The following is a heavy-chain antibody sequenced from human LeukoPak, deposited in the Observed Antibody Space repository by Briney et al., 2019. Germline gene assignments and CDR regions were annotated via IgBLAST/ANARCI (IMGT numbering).Heavy chain of an antibody. CDR2: IKSKTDGGTT. Sequence: PGGSLRLSCAASGFTFSNAWMSWVRQAPGKGLEWVGRIKSKTDGGTTDYAAPVKGRFTISRDDSKNTLYLQMNSLKTEDTAVYYCTTEPERSGRYHARGGQGTLVTVSS. CDR3: TTEPERSGRYHAR. J-gene: IGHJ4*02. CDR1: GFTFSNAW. V-gene: IGHV3-15*01. D-gene: IGHD1-26*01.